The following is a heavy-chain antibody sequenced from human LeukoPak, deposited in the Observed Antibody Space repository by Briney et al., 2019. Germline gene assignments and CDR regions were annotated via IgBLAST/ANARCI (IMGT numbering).Heavy chain of an antibody. J-gene: IGHJ3*02. CDR3: ARESIAAAGDAFDI. CDR2: ISSSSSYI. V-gene: IGHV3-21*01. CDR1: GFTVSSNY. D-gene: IGHD6-13*01. Sequence: PGGSLRLSCAASGFTVSSNYMSWVRQAPGKGLEWVSSISSSSSYIYYADSVKGRFTISRDNAKNSLYLQMNSLRAEDTAVYYCARESIAAAGDAFDIWGQGTMVTVSS.